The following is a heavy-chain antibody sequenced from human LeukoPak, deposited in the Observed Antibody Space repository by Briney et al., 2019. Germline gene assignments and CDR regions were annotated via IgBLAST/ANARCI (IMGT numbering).Heavy chain of an antibody. D-gene: IGHD3-10*01. CDR1: GGTFSSYA. CDR3: ARATYYYGSGSYFPFDY. Sequence: SVKVSCXASGGTFSSYAISWVRQAPGQGLEWMGGIIPIFGTANYAQKFQGRVTITTDESTSTAYMELSSLRSEDTAVYYCARATYYYGSGSYFPFDYWGQGTLVTVSS. J-gene: IGHJ4*02. CDR2: IIPIFGTA. V-gene: IGHV1-69*05.